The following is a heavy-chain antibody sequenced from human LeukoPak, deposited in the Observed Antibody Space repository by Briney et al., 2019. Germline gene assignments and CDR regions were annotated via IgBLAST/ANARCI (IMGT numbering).Heavy chain of an antibody. V-gene: IGHV3-30*18. CDR3: AKDQDSGYPGYGMDV. J-gene: IGHJ6*04. CDR1: GFTFSSYG. CDR2: ISYDGSNK. Sequence: PGRSLRLSCAASGFTFSSYGMHWVRQAPGKGLEWVAVISYDGSNKYYADSVKGRFTISRDNSKNTLYLQMNSLRAEDTAVYYCAKDQDSGYPGYGMDVWGKGTTVTVSS. D-gene: IGHD5-12*01.